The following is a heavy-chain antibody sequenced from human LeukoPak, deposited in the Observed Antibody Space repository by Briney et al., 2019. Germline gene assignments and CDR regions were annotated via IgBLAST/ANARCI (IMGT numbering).Heavy chain of an antibody. CDR2: ARNKGNIYTT. V-gene: IGHV3-72*01. CDR3: ARSGSYYSDY. J-gene: IGHJ4*02. D-gene: IGHD1-26*01. CDR1: GFTFSDLY. Sequence: GGSLRLYCAASGFTFSDLYMDWVRQAPGKGLEWVGRARNKGNIYTTDYAASVNGRFTISRDDSKNSLYLQMNSLKTEDTAVYYCARSGSYYSDYWGQGTLVTVSS.